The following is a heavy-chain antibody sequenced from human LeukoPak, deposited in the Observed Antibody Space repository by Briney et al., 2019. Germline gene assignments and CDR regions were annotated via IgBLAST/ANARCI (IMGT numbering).Heavy chain of an antibody. V-gene: IGHV3-53*01. J-gene: IGHJ6*03. Sequence: GGSLRLSCAASGSSVTSNYMSWVRQGPGKGLEWVSLIYNDGSTYYSDSVKGRFTISRDNSKNTLYLQMNSLRAEDTAVYYCAKGSGRSYYSYHMDVWGKGTTVTISS. CDR2: IYNDGST. CDR1: GSSVTSNY. CDR3: AKGSGRSYYSYHMDV.